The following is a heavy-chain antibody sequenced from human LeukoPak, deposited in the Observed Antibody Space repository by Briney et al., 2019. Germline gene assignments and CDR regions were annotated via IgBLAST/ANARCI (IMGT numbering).Heavy chain of an antibody. D-gene: IGHD3-3*01. CDR3: ARSHPIITIFGVVIRGDGMDV. CDR2: IWYDGSNK. V-gene: IGHV3-33*01. J-gene: IGHJ6*02. CDR1: GFTFSSYG. Sequence: GGSLRLSCAASGFTFSSYGMHWARQAPGKGLEWVAVIWYDGSNKYYADSVKGRFTISRDNSKNTLYLQMNSLRAEDTAVYYCARSHPIITIFGVVIRGDGMDVWGQGTTVTVSS.